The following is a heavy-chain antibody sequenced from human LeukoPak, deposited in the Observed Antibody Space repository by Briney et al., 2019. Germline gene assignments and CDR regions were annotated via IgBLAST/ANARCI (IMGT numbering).Heavy chain of an antibody. CDR3: ARDGDILTGYYKYYFDY. J-gene: IGHJ4*02. V-gene: IGHV3-9*01. CDR2: ISWNSGSI. CDR1: GFTFDDYA. Sequence: GGSLRLSCAASGFTFDDYAMHWVRQAPGKGLEWVSGISWNSGSIGYADSVKGRFTISRDNVKNSLYLQMNSLRAEDTAVYYCARDGDILTGYYKYYFDYWGQGTLVTVSS. D-gene: IGHD3-9*01.